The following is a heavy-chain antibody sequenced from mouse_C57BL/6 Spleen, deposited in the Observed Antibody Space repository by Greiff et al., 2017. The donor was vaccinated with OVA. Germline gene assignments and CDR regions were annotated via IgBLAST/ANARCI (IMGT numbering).Heavy chain of an antibody. CDR1: GYTFTDYY. Sequence: EVQLQQSGPELVKPGASVKISCKASGYTFTDYYMNWVKQSHGKSLEWIGDINPNNGGTSYNQKFKGKATLTVDKSSSTAYMELRSLTSEDSAVYYCAGIYYGSRAFAYWGQGTLVTVSA. CDR2: INPNNGGT. V-gene: IGHV1-26*01. CDR3: AGIYYGSRAFAY. D-gene: IGHD1-1*01. J-gene: IGHJ3*01.